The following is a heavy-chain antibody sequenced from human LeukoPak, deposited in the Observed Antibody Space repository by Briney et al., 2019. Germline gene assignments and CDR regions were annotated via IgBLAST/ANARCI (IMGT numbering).Heavy chain of an antibody. CDR2: IRNKANSYTT. CDR1: GFTFSDHY. D-gene: IGHD1-26*01. Sequence: GGSLRLSCAASGFTFSDHYMDWVRQAAGKGLEWVGRIRNKANSYTTEYAASVKGRFTISRDDSKNSLYLQMNSLKCEDTAVYYCARERDSGSYRDDYWGQGTLVTVSS. J-gene: IGHJ4*02. V-gene: IGHV3-72*01. CDR3: ARERDSGSYRDDY.